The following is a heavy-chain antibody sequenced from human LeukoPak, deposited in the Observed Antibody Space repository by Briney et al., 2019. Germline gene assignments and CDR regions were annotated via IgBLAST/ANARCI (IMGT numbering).Heavy chain of an antibody. J-gene: IGHJ2*01. V-gene: IGHV3-23*01. CDR2: ISGSGGST. Sequence: GGSLRLSCAASGFTFSSYAMSWVRQAPGKWLEWVSAISGSGGSTYYADSVKGRFTIPRDNSKNTLYLQMNSLRAEDTAVYYCAKGYCSGGSCPLVWYFDLWGRGTLVTVSS. D-gene: IGHD2-15*01. CDR3: AKGYCSGGSCPLVWYFDL. CDR1: GFTFSSYA.